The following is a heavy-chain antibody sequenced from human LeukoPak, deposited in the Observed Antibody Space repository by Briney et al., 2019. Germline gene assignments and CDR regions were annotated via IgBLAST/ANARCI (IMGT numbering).Heavy chain of an antibody. V-gene: IGHV3-30*03. CDR3: ARGGTLPDY. J-gene: IGHJ4*02. CDR1: GFTFSCYG. D-gene: IGHD2-15*01. Sequence: GGSLRLSCAASGFTFSCYGIHWVRQAPGKGLEWVAAVSYDGSNEYYADSVKGRFTISRDNSKNTLYVQMNSLRAADTAVYYCARGGTLPDYWGQGTLVTVSS. CDR2: VSYDGSNE.